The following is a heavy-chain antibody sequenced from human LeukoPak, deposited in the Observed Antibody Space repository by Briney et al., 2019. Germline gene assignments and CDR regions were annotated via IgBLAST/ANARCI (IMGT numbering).Heavy chain of an antibody. V-gene: IGHV1-58*01. CDR3: AARPGGYASFDI. D-gene: IGHD3-16*01. CDR1: GFTFSNSA. J-gene: IGHJ3*02. Sequence: ASVKVSCKTSGFTFSNSAVQWVRQARGQRLEWIGWIVVGSSNTDYTQKFQERVTITRDMSTGTAYMELSSLRSEDTAAYYCAARPGGYASFDIWGQGTMVTVSS. CDR2: IVVGSSNT.